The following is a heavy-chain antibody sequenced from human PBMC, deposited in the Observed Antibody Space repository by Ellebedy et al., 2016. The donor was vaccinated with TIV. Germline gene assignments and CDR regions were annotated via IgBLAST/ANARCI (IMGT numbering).Heavy chain of an antibody. J-gene: IGHJ4*02. CDR1: GFIVSSNY. CDR2: IYSGGST. D-gene: IGHD3-10*01. V-gene: IGHV3-66*01. Sequence: GESLKISCAASGFIVSSNYMSWVRQAPGKGLECVSVIYSGGSTYYADSVKDRFTISRDNSKNTLYLQMNSLRAGDTAVYYCARATSGFDFWGQGALVTVSS. CDR3: ARATSGFDF.